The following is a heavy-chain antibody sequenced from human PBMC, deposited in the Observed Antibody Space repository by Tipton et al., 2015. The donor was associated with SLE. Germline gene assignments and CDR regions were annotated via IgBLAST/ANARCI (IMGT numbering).Heavy chain of an antibody. CDR3: ARAEEITIFGVVITRDYYGMDV. J-gene: IGHJ6*02. CDR1: GFTFSSYS. CDR2: ISSSSSTI. Sequence: SLRLSCAASGFTFSSYSMNWVRQAPGKGLEWVSYISSSSSTIYYADSVKGRFTISRDNAKNSLSLQMNSLRAEDTAVYYCARAEEITIFGVVITRDYYGMDVWGQGTTVTVSS. V-gene: IGHV3-48*01. D-gene: IGHD3-3*01.